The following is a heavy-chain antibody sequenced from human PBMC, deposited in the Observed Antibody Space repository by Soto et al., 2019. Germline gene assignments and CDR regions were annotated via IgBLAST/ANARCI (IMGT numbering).Heavy chain of an antibody. CDR1: GFTFGDYA. CDR2: IRRNAYGGTT. V-gene: IGHV3-49*04. J-gene: IGHJ4*02. Sequence: GGSLRLSCTTSGFTFGDYALGWVRQAPGKGLEWVGFIRRNAYGGTTDYAASVKGRFTISRDDSKSIAYLQMNSLRTEDTALYYCTRASSFDFDFWGQGTLVTVSS. D-gene: IGHD3-3*01. CDR3: TRASSFDFDF.